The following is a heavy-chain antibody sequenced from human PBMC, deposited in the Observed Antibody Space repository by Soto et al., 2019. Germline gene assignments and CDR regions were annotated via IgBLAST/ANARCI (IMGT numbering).Heavy chain of an antibody. D-gene: IGHD5-18*01. J-gene: IGHJ6*02. Sequence: QVQLVQSGAEVKKPGSSVKVSCKASGGTFSSYTISWVRQAPGQGLEWMGRIIPILGIANYAQKFQGRVMITADKSTSTAYMELSSLRSEDTAVYYCARDVAAMVLSYYYGMDVWGQGTTVTVSS. CDR1: GGTFSSYT. V-gene: IGHV1-69*08. CDR2: IIPILGIA. CDR3: ARDVAAMVLSYYYGMDV.